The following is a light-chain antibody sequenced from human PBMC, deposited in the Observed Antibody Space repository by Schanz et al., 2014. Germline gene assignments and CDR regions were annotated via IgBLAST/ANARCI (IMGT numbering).Light chain of an antibody. CDR1: SSNIGGNT. J-gene: IGLJ3*02. V-gene: IGLV1-44*01. CDR3: AAWDDSLNGSWV. Sequence: QSVLTQPPSASGTPGQRVTISCSGSSSNIGGNTVNWYQQLPGTAPKPLIYSNNQRPSGVPDRFSGSKSGTSASLAISGLQSEDEADYYCAAWDDSLNGSWVFGGGTKLTVL. CDR2: SNN.